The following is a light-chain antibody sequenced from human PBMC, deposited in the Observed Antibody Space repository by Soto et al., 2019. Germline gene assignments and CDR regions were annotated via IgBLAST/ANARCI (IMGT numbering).Light chain of an antibody. Sequence: SYALTQPPSVSVSPGQTASITCGGDNIGTKSVHWYQQRPGQAPVLVVYDDKKRPSGIPERFSGSNSGNTATLTISRVETGDEADYYCQVCERFSDHNFVFGEGTKVTVL. V-gene: IGLV3-21*02. CDR2: DDK. CDR1: NIGTKS. J-gene: IGLJ1*01. CDR3: QVCERFSDHNFV.